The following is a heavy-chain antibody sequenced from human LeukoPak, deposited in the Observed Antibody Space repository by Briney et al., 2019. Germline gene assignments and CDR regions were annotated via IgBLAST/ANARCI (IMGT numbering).Heavy chain of an antibody. V-gene: IGHV3-66*01. CDR2: IYSGGST. D-gene: IGHD3-22*01. CDR1: GFTVSSNY. CDR3: AREPQGDSSGYDAFDI. Sequence: PGGSLRLSCAASGFTVSSNYMTWVRQAPGKGLEWVSVIYSGGSTYYADSVKGRFTLSRDNSKNTLFLQMNSLRAVDTAVYYCAREPQGDSSGYDAFDIWGQGTMVTVSS. J-gene: IGHJ3*02.